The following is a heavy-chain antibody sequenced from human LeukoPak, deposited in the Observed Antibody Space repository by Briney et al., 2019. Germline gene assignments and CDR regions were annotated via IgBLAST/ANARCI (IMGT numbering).Heavy chain of an antibody. CDR1: GGSFSGYY. CDR3: ARARGWLYYYYGMDV. J-gene: IGHJ6*02. CDR2: INHSGST. D-gene: IGHD3-10*01. Sequence: KPSETLSLTCAVYGGSFSGYYWSWIRQPPGKGLEWIGEINHSGSTNYNPSLKSRVTISVDTSKNQFSLKLSSVTAADTAVYYCARARGWLYYYYGMDVWGQGNTVTVSS. V-gene: IGHV4-34*01.